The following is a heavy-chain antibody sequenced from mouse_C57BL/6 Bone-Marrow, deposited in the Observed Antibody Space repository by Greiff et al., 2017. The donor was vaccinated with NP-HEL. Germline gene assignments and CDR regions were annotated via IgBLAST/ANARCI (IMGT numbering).Heavy chain of an antibody. CDR3: ARPGDYYGSFYWYCDV. D-gene: IGHD1-1*01. CDR2: INPNNGGT. Sequence: EVQLQQSGPELVKPGASVKISCKASGYTFTDYYMNWVKQSHGKSLEWIGDINPNNGGTSYNQKFKGKATLTVDKSSSTAYMELRSLTSEDSAVYYCARPGDYYGSFYWYCDVWGTGTTVTVSS. V-gene: IGHV1-26*01. J-gene: IGHJ1*03. CDR1: GYTFTDYY.